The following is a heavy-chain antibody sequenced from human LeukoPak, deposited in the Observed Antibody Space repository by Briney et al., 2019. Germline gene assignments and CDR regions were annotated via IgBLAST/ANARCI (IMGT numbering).Heavy chain of an antibody. D-gene: IGHD2-2*01. J-gene: IGHJ3*02. CDR1: GYTFTSYY. Sequence: ASVKVSCTASGYTFTSYYMHWVRPAPGQGLEWMGIINPSGGSTSYAQKFQGRVTMTRDTSTSAVYMELSSLRSEDTAVYYCARVSSDCSSTSCYVYDAFDIWGQGTMVTVSS. CDR2: INPSGGST. V-gene: IGHV1-46*01. CDR3: ARVSSDCSSTSCYVYDAFDI.